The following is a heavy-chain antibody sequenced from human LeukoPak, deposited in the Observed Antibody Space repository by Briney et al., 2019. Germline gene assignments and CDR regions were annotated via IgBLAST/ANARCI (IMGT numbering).Heavy chain of an antibody. J-gene: IGHJ4*02. D-gene: IGHD5-18*01. Sequence: GRSLRLSCAASGFTFSSYAMHWVRQAPGKGLEWVAVISYDGSNKYYADSVKGRFTISRDNSKNTLYLQMNSLRAEDTAVYYCARPIRKGYVDTAMVAPFDYWGQGTLVTVSS. V-gene: IGHV3-30-3*01. CDR3: ARPIRKGYVDTAMVAPFDY. CDR2: ISYDGSNK. CDR1: GFTFSSYA.